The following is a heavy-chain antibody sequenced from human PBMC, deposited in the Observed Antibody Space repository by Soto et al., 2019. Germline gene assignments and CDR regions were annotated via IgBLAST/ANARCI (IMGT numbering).Heavy chain of an antibody. Sequence: GGSLRLSCAASGFTFSSYAMSWVRQAPGKGLEWVSAISGSGGSTYYADSVKGRFTISRDNSKNTLYLQMNSLRAEDTAVYYCAKDRVVMGYSSSRALLHWFDPWGQGTLVTVSS. CDR2: ISGSGGST. D-gene: IGHD6-6*01. CDR3: AKDRVVMGYSSSRALLHWFDP. J-gene: IGHJ5*02. CDR1: GFTFSSYA. V-gene: IGHV3-23*01.